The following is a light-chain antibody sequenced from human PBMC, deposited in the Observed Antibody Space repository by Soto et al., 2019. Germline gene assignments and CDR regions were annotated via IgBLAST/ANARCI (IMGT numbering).Light chain of an antibody. Sequence: QPVLTQPASVFGSPGQSITISCTGTSSDVGGYNFVSWYQQHPGKAPKLMIYEVSSRPSGVSNRFSGSKSGNTASLTISGLQPEDEADYYCSSYTTSSTLVFGTGTKLTVL. CDR1: SSDVGGYNF. CDR3: SSYTTSSTLV. J-gene: IGLJ1*01. CDR2: EVS. V-gene: IGLV2-14*03.